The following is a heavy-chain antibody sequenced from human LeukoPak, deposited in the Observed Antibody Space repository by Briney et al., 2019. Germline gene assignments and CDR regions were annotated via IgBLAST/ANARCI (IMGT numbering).Heavy chain of an antibody. Sequence: SETLSLTCTVSGGSISSGGYYWSWIRQHPGKGLEWIGYIYYRGSTYYNPSLKSRVTISVDTSKNQFSLKLSSVTAADTAVYYCASIVWFGDYDAFDIWGQGTMVTVSS. J-gene: IGHJ3*02. V-gene: IGHV4-31*03. D-gene: IGHD3-10*01. CDR3: ASIVWFGDYDAFDI. CDR2: IYYRGST. CDR1: GGSISSGGYY.